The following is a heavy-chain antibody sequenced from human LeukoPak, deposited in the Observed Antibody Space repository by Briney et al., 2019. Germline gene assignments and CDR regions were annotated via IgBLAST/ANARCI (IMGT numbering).Heavy chain of an antibody. J-gene: IGHJ6*03. D-gene: IGHD2-21*01. CDR2: ISSSSIYI. Sequence: GGSLRLSCAASGFTFSSYSMNWVRQAPGKGLEWVSSISSSSIYIYYADSVKGRFRISRDDSQSTVYLQMNSLKPEDTAVYYCARDNRHFVVVSGMTDHYMDVWGKGATVTISS. CDR1: GFTFSSYS. CDR3: ARDNRHFVVVSGMTDHYMDV. V-gene: IGHV3-21*06.